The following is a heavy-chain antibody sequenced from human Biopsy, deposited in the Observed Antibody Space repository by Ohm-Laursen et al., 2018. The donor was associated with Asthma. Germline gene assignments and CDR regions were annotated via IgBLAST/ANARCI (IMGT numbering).Heavy chain of an antibody. CDR2: ISFDGSNK. J-gene: IGHJ4*02. CDR3: AKDVFPGWELRRGPDY. Sequence: LRLSCSASGFTFSNYGMHWVRQAPGKGLDWVAVISFDGSNKNYTDSVKGRFTIPRDNSRNTLHLQMNSLRAEDTAVYYCAKDVFPGWELRRGPDYWGQGTLVTVSS. D-gene: IGHD1-26*01. V-gene: IGHV3-30*18. CDR1: GFTFSNYG.